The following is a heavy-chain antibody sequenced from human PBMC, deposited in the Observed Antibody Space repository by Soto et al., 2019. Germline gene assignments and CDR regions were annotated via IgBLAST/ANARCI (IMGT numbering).Heavy chain of an antibody. CDR1: GFSFTSYW. V-gene: IGHV5-10-1*01. D-gene: IGHD6-13*01. Sequence: GESLKISCKGSGFSFTSYWISWVRQIPGKGLEWMGRIGPSDTYTNYSPSFQGHVTISADKSISTAYLQWSSLKASDTAMYYCARLQAAAGDNDLTFDYWGQGTLVTVSS. CDR3: ARLQAAAGDNDLTFDY. CDR2: IGPSDTYT. J-gene: IGHJ4*02.